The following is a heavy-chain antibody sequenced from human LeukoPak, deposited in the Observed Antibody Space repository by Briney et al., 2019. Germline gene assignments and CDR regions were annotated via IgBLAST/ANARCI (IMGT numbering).Heavy chain of an antibody. J-gene: IGHJ4*02. CDR2: ISGSGGST. CDR3: AKDFWRDYDILTDYHQPDY. D-gene: IGHD3-9*01. V-gene: IGHV3-23*01. Sequence: GGSLRLSCAASGFTFSSYAMSWVRQAPGKGLEWVSAISGSGGSTYYADSVKGRFTISRDNSKNTLYLQMNSLRAEDTAVYYCAKDFWRDYDILTDYHQPDYWGQGTLVTVSS. CDR1: GFTFSSYA.